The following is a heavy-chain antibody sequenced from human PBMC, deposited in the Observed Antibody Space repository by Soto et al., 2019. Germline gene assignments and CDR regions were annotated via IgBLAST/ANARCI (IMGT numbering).Heavy chain of an antibody. CDR3: ARDKGYCSGGSCPEGNYYYGMDV. CDR2: IWYDGSNK. V-gene: IGHV3-33*01. CDR1: GFTFSSYG. D-gene: IGHD2-15*01. J-gene: IGHJ6*02. Sequence: QVQLVESGGGVVQPVRSLRLSCAASGFTFSSYGMHWVRQAPGKGLEWVAVIWYDGSNKYYADSVKGRFTISRDNSKNTLYLQMNSLRAEDTAVYYCARDKGYCSGGSCPEGNYYYGMDVWGQGTTVTVSS.